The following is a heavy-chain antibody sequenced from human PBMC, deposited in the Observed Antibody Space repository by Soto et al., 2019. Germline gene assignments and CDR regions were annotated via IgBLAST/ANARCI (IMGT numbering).Heavy chain of an antibody. CDR2: IYPGDSDT. CDR3: ARLKSAAAGMDV. D-gene: IGHD6-13*01. Sequence: GESLKISCQSSGYRFTTYWIGWVRQMPGKGLEWMGIIYPGDSDTRYSPSFQGQVTISADKSISTAYLQWSSLKAADTAIYYCARLKSAAAGMDVWGQGTTVTVSS. CDR1: GYRFTTYW. J-gene: IGHJ6*02. V-gene: IGHV5-51*01.